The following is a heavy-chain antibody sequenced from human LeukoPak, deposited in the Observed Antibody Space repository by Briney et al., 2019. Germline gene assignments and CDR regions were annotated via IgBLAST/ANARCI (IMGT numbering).Heavy chain of an antibody. V-gene: IGHV3-23*01. CDR2: IFGSGGSP. CDR3: GKTTVGYSSGQKPAWPVDY. Sequence: GGSLRLSCEASGFTFGSYAMYWVRQAPGKGLEWVAGIFGSGGSPHYADSVKGRFTISRDNSQDTVYLHINSLRAEDTAVYYCGKTTVGYSSGQKPAWPVDYWGQGTLVTVSS. J-gene: IGHJ4*02. D-gene: IGHD5-18*01. CDR1: GFTFGSYA.